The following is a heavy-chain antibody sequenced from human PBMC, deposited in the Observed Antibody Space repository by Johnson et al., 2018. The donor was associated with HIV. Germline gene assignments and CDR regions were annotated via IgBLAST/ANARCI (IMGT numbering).Heavy chain of an antibody. J-gene: IGHJ3*02. D-gene: IGHD2-21*02. CDR3: ARRQPTRDLFALDDGFDI. Sequence: QMQLVESGGGVVQPGRSLKLSCAASGFTFSSYAMHWVRQAPGKGLDWVAVISYDGSNKYYADSVKGRFTISRDTSKNTLYLQMISLRAEDTAMYYCARRQPTRDLFALDDGFDIWGQGTMVTVSS. CDR1: GFTFSSYA. CDR2: ISYDGSNK. V-gene: IGHV3-30-3*01.